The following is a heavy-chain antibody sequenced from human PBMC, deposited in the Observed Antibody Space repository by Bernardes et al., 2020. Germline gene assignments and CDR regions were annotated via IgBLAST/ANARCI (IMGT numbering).Heavy chain of an antibody. CDR3: ATPGDSRGYYHSFDY. D-gene: IGHD3-22*01. V-gene: IGHV1-24*01. J-gene: IGHJ4*02. CDR2: FDPEDGET. CDR1: GYTLTELS. Sequence: ASVKVCCKVSGYTLTELSMHWVRQAPGKGLEWMGGFDPEDGETIYAQKFQGRVTMTEDTSTDTAYMELSSLRSEDTAVYYCATPGDSRGYYHSFDYWGQGTLVTVSS.